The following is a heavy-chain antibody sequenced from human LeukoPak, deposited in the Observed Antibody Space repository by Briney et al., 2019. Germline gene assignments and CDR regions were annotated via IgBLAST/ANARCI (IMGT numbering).Heavy chain of an antibody. J-gene: IGHJ6*02. Sequence: GASLRLSCAASGFNFSSYAMSWVRQAPGKGLEWVSAISGSGGSTYYADSVKGRFTISRDNSKNTLYLQMNSLRAEDTAVYYCAKGVGATYYYYYGMDVWGQGTTVTVSS. D-gene: IGHD1-26*01. CDR2: ISGSGGST. CDR1: GFNFSSYA. CDR3: AKGVGATYYYYYGMDV. V-gene: IGHV3-23*01.